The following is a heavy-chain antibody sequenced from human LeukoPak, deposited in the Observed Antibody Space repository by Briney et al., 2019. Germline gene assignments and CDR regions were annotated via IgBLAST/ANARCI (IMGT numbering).Heavy chain of an antibody. CDR2: INSDGSST. J-gene: IGHJ3*02. CDR1: GFTFSSYW. Sequence: GGSLRLSCAASGFTFSSYWMHWVRQVPGKGLVWVSRINSDGSSTSYADSVKGRFTISRDNAKNTLYVQMNSLRAEDTAVYYCSTGSGHAFDIWGRGTMVTASS. D-gene: IGHD3-10*01. V-gene: IGHV3-74*01. CDR3: STGSGHAFDI.